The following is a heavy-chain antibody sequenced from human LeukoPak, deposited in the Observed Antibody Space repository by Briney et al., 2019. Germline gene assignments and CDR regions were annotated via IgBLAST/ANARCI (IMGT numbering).Heavy chain of an antibody. V-gene: IGHV3-53*01. Sequence: GSLRLSCAASGFTVSSNYMSWVRQAPGKGLEWGSVIYSGGSTYYADSVKGRFTISRDNAKNSLYLQMNSLRAEDTAVYYCARVLLGLVVIIDYWGQGTLVTVSS. CDR2: IYSGGST. D-gene: IGHD3-22*01. J-gene: IGHJ4*02. CDR1: GFTVSSNY. CDR3: ARVLLGLVVIIDY.